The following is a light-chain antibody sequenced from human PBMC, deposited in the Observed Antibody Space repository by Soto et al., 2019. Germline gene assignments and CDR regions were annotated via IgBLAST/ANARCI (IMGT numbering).Light chain of an antibody. CDR2: RNN. J-gene: IGLJ2*01. CDR3: AAWDDSLSGVV. CDR1: SSNIGSNY. Sequence: QSVLTQPTSASGTPGQRVTISCSGSSSNIGSNYVYWYQQLPGTAPKLLIYRNNQRPSGVPDRFSGSKSGTSASLAISGLRYEDEADYYCAAWDDSLSGVVFGGGTKLTVL. V-gene: IGLV1-47*01.